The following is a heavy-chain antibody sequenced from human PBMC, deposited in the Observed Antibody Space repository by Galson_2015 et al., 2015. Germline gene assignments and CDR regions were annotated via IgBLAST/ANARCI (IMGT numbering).Heavy chain of an antibody. D-gene: IGHD4-11*01. Sequence: SLRLSCAASGFTFSSYSMNWVRRAPGKGLEWVSSIDSSSSYIYYADSVKGRFTISRDNAKNSLYLQMNSLRAEDTAVYYCARSPSVTPGYEYGMDVWGQGTTVTVSS. CDR3: ARSPSVTPGYEYGMDV. CDR2: IDSSSSYI. J-gene: IGHJ6*02. V-gene: IGHV3-21*01. CDR1: GFTFSSYS.